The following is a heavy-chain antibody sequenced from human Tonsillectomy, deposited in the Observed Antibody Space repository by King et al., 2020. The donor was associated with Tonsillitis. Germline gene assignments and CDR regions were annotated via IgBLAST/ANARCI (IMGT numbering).Heavy chain of an antibody. Sequence: QLVQSGAEVKKPGASVKVSCEASGYTFTNYAMHWVRQAPGQRLEWMGWINAGNGNTKYSQKFQGRVTITRDTSASTAYMEVSSLRSEDTAVYYCARGAGYGDLRHFNYWGQGTLVTVSS. CDR2: INAGNGNT. CDR1: GYTFTNYA. V-gene: IGHV1-3*01. CDR3: ARGAGYGDLRHFNY. J-gene: IGHJ4*02. D-gene: IGHD4-17*01.